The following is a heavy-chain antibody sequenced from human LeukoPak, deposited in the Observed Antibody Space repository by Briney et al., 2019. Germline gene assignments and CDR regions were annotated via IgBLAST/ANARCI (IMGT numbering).Heavy chain of an antibody. CDR1: GSSFTSYW. J-gene: IGHJ4*02. V-gene: IGHV5-10-1*01. CDR3: ARQDSSGWYDY. CDR2: IDPSDSYI. Sequence: GESLPISCKGSGSSFTSYWISWVRQMPGKGLEWMGRIDPSDSYINYGPSFQSHVTISADKSISTAYLQWSSLKASDTAMYYCARQDSSGWYDYWGQGTLVTVSS. D-gene: IGHD6-19*01.